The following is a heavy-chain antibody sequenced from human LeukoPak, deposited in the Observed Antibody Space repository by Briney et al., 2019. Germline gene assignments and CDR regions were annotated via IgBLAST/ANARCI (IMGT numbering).Heavy chain of an antibody. CDR1: GFTFSNYN. Sequence: GGSLRLSCAASGFTFSNYNINWVRQAPGKGLEWVSCISSRGSYIYYADSVKGRFTISRDNAKNSLYLQMNSLRAKDTAVYYCARDGSGSGWRFDYWGQGTLVTVSS. V-gene: IGHV3-21*01. D-gene: IGHD6-19*01. J-gene: IGHJ4*02. CDR3: ARDGSGSGWRFDY. CDR2: ISSRGSYI.